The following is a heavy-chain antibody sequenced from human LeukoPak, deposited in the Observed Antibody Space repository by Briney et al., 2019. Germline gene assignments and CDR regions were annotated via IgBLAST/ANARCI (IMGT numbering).Heavy chain of an antibody. CDR3: VKTYGMGSFSN. D-gene: IGHD3-10*01. J-gene: IGHJ4*02. CDR2: LSSNGGYT. Sequence: PGGSLKLSCSASGFTFSSYAMHWVRQAPGKGLEYVSGLSSNGGYTYYADSVKDRFIISRDNSKNTLYLQMSSLRAEDTAVYYCVKTYGMGSFSNWGQGTLVPVSS. V-gene: IGHV3-64D*06. CDR1: GFTFSSYA.